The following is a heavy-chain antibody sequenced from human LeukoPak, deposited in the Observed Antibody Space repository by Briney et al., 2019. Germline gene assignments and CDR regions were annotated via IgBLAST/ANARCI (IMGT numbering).Heavy chain of an antibody. CDR2: INPSGGTT. Sequence: ASVKVSCKASGYTFTSYYIHWVRQAPGQGLEWMGIINPSGGTTTYAQKFQGRVTMTRDTSTRTVYLELSSLRSGDTAVYYCVRDSAENWFDPWGQGTLVTVSS. CDR1: GYTFTSYY. CDR3: VRDSAENWFDP. V-gene: IGHV1-46*01. D-gene: IGHD2-2*01. J-gene: IGHJ5*02.